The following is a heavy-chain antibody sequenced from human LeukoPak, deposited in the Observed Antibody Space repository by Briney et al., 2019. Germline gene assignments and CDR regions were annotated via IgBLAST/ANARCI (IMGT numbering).Heavy chain of an antibody. CDR3: AREVSEGFDF. CDR1: GFSFSSYA. Sequence: GGSLRLSCAASGFSFSSYAMSWVRQAPGKGLEWVSGINGRGDSTVYAGSVKGRFAISRDNAKNSLYLQMNSLRAEDTALYYCAREVSEGFDFWGQGTLVTVSS. V-gene: IGHV3-23*01. J-gene: IGHJ4*02. D-gene: IGHD3-22*01. CDR2: INGRGDST.